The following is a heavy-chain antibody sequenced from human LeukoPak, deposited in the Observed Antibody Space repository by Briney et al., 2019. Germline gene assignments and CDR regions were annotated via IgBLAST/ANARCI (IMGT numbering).Heavy chain of an antibody. Sequence: GRSLRLSCAASGFTVSSYAMHWVRKAPGKGREWVAVISYDGSNKYYADSVKGRFTISRDNSRNTLHLQMNSLRAEDTAVYYCARGGNIGYNYNAFDIWGQGTMVTVSS. D-gene: IGHD3-22*01. J-gene: IGHJ3*02. CDR2: ISYDGSNK. CDR3: ARGGNIGYNYNAFDI. V-gene: IGHV3-30*03. CDR1: GFTVSSYA.